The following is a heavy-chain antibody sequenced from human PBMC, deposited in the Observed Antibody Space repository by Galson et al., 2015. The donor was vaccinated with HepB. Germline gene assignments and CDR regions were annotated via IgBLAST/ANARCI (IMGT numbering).Heavy chain of an antibody. Sequence: SLRLSCATSGFTFSSYGMHWVRQVPGKGLEWVSAISGSGGSTYYADSVKGRFTISRDNSKNTLYLQMNSLRAEDTAVYYCAKDRGAAPGVLFYWGQGTLVTVSS. CDR1: GFTFSSYG. CDR3: AKDRGAAPGVLFY. D-gene: IGHD3-10*01. CDR2: ISGSGGST. J-gene: IGHJ4*02. V-gene: IGHV3-23*01.